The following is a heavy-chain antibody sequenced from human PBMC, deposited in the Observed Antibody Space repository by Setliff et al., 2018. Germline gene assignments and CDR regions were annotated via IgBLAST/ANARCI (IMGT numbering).Heavy chain of an antibody. CDR3: ARGLIVLPGPSGDMGYFDY. CDR1: GYTLTELS. Sequence: GASVKVSCKVSGYTLTELSRHWVRQAPGQGLEWMGMINPSGGYTIYAQKFQGRVTMTRDTSTSTVYLELSSLRSEDTAVYYCARGLIVLPGPSGDMGYFDYWGQGTLVTVSS. D-gene: IGHD2-8*01. J-gene: IGHJ4*02. V-gene: IGHV1-46*01. CDR2: INPSGGYT.